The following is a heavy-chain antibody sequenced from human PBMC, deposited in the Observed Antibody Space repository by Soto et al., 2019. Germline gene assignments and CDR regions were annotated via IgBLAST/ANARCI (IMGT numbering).Heavy chain of an antibody. J-gene: IGHJ4*02. CDR2: ISSNGGST. V-gene: IGHV3-64*01. D-gene: IGHD2-15*01. Sequence: EVQLVESGGDLVQPGGSLRLSCAASGFTFSIYAMQWVRQAPGKGLEYISFISSNGGSTFYANSVKGRFTISRDNSKNTVYLQMDRLGPEDIGVYFRARGISVGGLDFWGPGTLVNVSS. CDR1: GFTFSIYA. CDR3: ARGISVGGLDF.